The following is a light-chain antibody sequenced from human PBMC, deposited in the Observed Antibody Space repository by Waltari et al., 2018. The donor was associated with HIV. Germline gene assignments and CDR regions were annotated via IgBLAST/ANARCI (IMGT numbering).Light chain of an antibody. CDR2: RNN. V-gene: IGLV1-47*01. CDR1: SSNIGSNY. J-gene: IGLJ1*01. CDR3: AAWDDSLSGRYV. Sequence: QSVLTQPPSASGTSGQRVTLSSSGSSSNIGSNYVYCNQQRPGTAPKLLIYRNNQRPSGVPDRFSGSKSGTSASLAISGLRSEDEADYYCAAWDDSLSGRYVFGTGTKVTVL.